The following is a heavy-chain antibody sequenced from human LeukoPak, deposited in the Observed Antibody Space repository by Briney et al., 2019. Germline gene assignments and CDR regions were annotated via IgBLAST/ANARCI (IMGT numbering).Heavy chain of an antibody. V-gene: IGHV4-59*01. Sequence: SETLSLTCTVSGGSISSYYWSWIRQPPGKGLEWIGYIYYSGSTNYNPSLKSRVTISVDTSKNQFSLKLSSVTAAETAVYYCARYGSGPYYYYYGMDVWGQGTTVTVSS. CDR1: GGSISSYY. J-gene: IGHJ6*02. CDR2: IYYSGST. D-gene: IGHD3-10*01. CDR3: ARYGSGPYYYYYGMDV.